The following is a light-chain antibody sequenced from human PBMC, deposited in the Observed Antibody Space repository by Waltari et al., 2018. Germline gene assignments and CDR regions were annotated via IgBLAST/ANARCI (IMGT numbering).Light chain of an antibody. J-gene: IGKJ4*01. CDR3: QQANSFPLT. Sequence: DIQMTQSPSSVSASVGDRVTITCRASQGSSSWLAWYQQKPGKDPKRLSYAAASLQSGVPSRFSGSGSVTDFTLTISSLQPEDFATYYCQQANSFPLTFGGGTKVEIK. CDR2: AAA. V-gene: IGKV1-12*01. CDR1: QGSSSW.